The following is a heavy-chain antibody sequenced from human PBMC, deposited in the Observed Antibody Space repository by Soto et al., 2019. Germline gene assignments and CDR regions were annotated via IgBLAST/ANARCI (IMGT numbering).Heavy chain of an antibody. V-gene: IGHV3-74*01. Sequence: HPGGSLRLSWAASGFAFRTYWMHWVRQAPGKGLMWVSRINGDGSETTYADSVKGRLTISRDNAKNTLYLQINNLRVEDTAVYYCAGDSIHDRSVAGDYWGQGALVTVSS. CDR3: AGDSIHDRSVAGDY. J-gene: IGHJ4*02. CDR1: GFAFRTYW. D-gene: IGHD3-22*01. CDR2: INGDGSET.